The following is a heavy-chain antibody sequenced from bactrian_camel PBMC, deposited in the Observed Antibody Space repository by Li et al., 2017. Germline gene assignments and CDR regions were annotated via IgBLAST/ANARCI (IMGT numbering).Heavy chain of an antibody. Sequence: VQLVESGGGSVQAGGSLRLSCAVSGYRYSRNCIGWFRQAPGKEREGVAISYSGGITTTYTDSVKGRFTISRDNAKSTVYLQMNSLKPEDSAVYYCVSSSPPGGSWLLGPNSWAQGTQVTVS. CDR1: GYRYSRNC. J-gene: IGHJ6*01. D-gene: IGHD2*01. CDR2: SYSGGITT. V-gene: IGHV3S40*01. CDR3: VSSSPPGGSWLLGPNS.